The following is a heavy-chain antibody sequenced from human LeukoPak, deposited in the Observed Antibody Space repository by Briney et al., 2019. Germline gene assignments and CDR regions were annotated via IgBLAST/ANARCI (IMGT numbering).Heavy chain of an antibody. D-gene: IGHD2-2*01. CDR3: AHHALVPAAKRAYYGMDV. V-gene: IGHV1-18*01. Sequence: ALVKVSCKASGYTFTSYGISWVRQAPGQGLEWMGWISAYNGNTNYAQKLQGRVTMTTDTSTSTAYMELRSLRSDDTAVYYCAHHALVPAAKRAYYGMDVWGQGTTVTVSS. CDR1: GYTFTSYG. CDR2: ISAYNGNT. J-gene: IGHJ6*02.